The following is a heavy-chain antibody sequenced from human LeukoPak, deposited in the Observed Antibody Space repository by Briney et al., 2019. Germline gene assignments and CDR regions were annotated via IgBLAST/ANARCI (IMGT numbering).Heavy chain of an antibody. CDR3: ARVTYYYDSSGYPIGGAFDY. J-gene: IGHJ4*02. CDR2: ISAYNGNT. D-gene: IGHD3-22*01. V-gene: IGHV1-18*01. CDR1: GYTFTTYG. Sequence: ASVKVSCKTSGYTFTTYGISWVRQAPGQGLEWMGWISAYNGNTKYAQKLQGRVTMTTDTSTSTAYMELRSLRSEDTAVYYCARVTYYYDSSGYPIGGAFDYWGQGTLVTVSS.